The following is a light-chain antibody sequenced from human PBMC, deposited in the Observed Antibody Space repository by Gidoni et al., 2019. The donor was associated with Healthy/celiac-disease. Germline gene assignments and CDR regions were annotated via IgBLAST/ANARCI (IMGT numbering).Light chain of an antibody. CDR1: QSVLYSSNNKNY. Sequence: DIVMNQSPDSLDVSLGERATINCKSSQSVLYSSNNKNYLAWYQQKPGQPPKLLIYWASTRESGVPDRFSGSGSGTDFTLTISSLQAEDVAVYYCQQYYSTPITFXHXTRLEIK. V-gene: IGKV4-1*01. CDR2: WAS. J-gene: IGKJ5*01. CDR3: QQYYSTPIT.